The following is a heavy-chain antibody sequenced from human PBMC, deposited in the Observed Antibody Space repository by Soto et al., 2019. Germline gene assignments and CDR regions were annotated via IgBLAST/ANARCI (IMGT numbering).Heavy chain of an antibody. CDR2: ISGSGDIT. V-gene: IGHV3-23*01. J-gene: IGHJ6*02. CDR1: GFTFSNNA. CDR3: AKVLCSSTSCYYKNYFYYYGMDV. D-gene: IGHD2-2*01. Sequence: GGSLRLSCVASGFTFSNNAISWARQAPGKGLERVSSISGSGDITYYADSVKGRFTISRDNPKHTLYLEMNSLTAEDTAIFYCAKVLCSSTSCYYKNYFYYYGMDVWGQGTTVTVSS.